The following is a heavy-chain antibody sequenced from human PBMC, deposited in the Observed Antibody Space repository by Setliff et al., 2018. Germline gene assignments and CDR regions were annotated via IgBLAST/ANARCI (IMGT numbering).Heavy chain of an antibody. V-gene: IGHV3-23*01. D-gene: IGHD3-16*01. CDR3: ARDSWGLDY. CDR2: ISGSGVGT. CDR1: GFTFSSYG. J-gene: IGHJ4*02. Sequence: PGGSLRLSCAASGFTFSSYGMNWVRQAPGKGLEWVSAISGSGVGTYYADSVKGRFTISRDNAQNTLYLQMNSLRAEDTAMYYCARDSWGLDYWGQGTLVTVSS.